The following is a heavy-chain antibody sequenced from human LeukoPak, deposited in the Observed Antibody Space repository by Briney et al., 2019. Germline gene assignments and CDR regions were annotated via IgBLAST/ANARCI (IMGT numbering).Heavy chain of an antibody. Sequence: GESLKISCKGSGYSFPNNWIGWVRQMPGKGLEWMGIIYPGDSDTRYSPSFQGQVTISADKSISTAYLQWNSLKASDTAMYYCARSGLLDYWGQGTLVTVSS. V-gene: IGHV5-51*01. CDR3: ARSGLLDY. CDR2: IYPGDSDT. J-gene: IGHJ4*02. D-gene: IGHD3/OR15-3a*01. CDR1: GYSFPNNW.